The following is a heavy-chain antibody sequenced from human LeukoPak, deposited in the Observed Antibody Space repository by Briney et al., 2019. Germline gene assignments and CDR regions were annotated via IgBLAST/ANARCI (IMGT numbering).Heavy chain of an antibody. D-gene: IGHD6-19*01. J-gene: IGHJ6*03. CDR3: ARGGYTSGWPDYHYYMDV. CDR2: MYTSEST. Sequence: SETLSLTCTVSGDSISSYYWSWIRQPAGKGLEWLGRMYTSESTNYNPSLKSRVTMSVDTSKNQFSLTLRSVIAADTAVYFCARGGYTSGWPDYHYYMDVWGKGTTVTISS. CDR1: GDSISSYY. V-gene: IGHV4-4*07.